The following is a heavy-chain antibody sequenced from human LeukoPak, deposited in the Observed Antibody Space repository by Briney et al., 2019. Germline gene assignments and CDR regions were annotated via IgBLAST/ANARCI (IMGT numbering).Heavy chain of an antibody. V-gene: IGHV3-48*01. CDR3: AKDPAQGTRYHYYYMDV. CDR2: ISSSSSTI. Sequence: GGSLRLSCAASGFTFSSYSMNWVRQAPGKGLEWLSYISSSSSTIYYADSVKGRFTISRDNSKNTLYLQMNSLRTEDTAVYYCAKDPAQGTRYHYYYMDVWGKGTTVTISS. CDR1: GFTFSSYS. J-gene: IGHJ6*03. D-gene: IGHD3-10*01.